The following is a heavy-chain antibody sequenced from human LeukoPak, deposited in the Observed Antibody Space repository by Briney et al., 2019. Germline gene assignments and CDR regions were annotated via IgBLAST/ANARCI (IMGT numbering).Heavy chain of an antibody. D-gene: IGHD3-3*01. V-gene: IGHV4-39*01. Sequence: PSETLSLTCTVSGGSISSSSYYWGWIRQPPGKGLEWIGSIYYSGSTYYNPSLKSRVTISVDTSKNQFSLKLSSVTAADTAVYYCAKNYYDFWSGILREYDAFDIWGQGTMVTVSS. CDR1: GGSISSSSYY. CDR3: AKNYYDFWSGILREYDAFDI. CDR2: IYYSGST. J-gene: IGHJ3*02.